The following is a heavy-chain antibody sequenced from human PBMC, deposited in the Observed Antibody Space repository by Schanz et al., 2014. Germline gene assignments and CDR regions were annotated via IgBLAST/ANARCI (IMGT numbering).Heavy chain of an antibody. CDR3: ARGGSGSHYRLDY. CDR2: ISGSSRTI. Sequence: EVQLVESGGGLVKPGGFLRLSCAASGFTFSDAWMSWVRQAPGKGLEWVAYISGSSRTIYYADSMKGRFTVSRDNAENALYLQMNSLRAEDTGLYFCARGGSGSHYRLDYWGQGTLVTDSS. CDR1: GFTFSDAW. J-gene: IGHJ4*02. V-gene: IGHV3-48*01. D-gene: IGHD1-26*01.